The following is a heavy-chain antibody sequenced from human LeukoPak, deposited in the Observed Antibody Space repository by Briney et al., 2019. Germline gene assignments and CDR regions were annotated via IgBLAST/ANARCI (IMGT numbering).Heavy chain of an antibody. V-gene: IGHV1-69*05. D-gene: IGHD2-2*01. CDR3: ARGVPVVVPHYYYYMDV. J-gene: IGHJ6*03. CDR1: GGTFSSYA. CDR2: IIPIFGTA. Sequence: SVKVSCKASGGTFSSYAISWVRQAPGQGLEWMGRIIPIFGTANYAQKFQGRVTITTDESTSTAYMELSSLRSEDTAVYYCARGVPVVVPHYYYYMDVWSKGTTVTVSS.